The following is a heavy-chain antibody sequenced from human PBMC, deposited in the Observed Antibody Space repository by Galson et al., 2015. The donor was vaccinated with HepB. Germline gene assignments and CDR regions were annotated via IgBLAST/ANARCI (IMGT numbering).Heavy chain of an antibody. Sequence: SLRLSCAASGFTFSDYHMSWIRQAPGKGLQWVSFISSAGDGIYYADSVKGRFTISRDNAKNSLYLQMDNLRAEDTAVYYCARGGRGFDYWGQGTLVTVSS. D-gene: IGHD3-10*01. CDR1: GFTFSDYH. CDR2: ISSAGDGI. CDR3: ARGGRGFDY. V-gene: IGHV3-11*01. J-gene: IGHJ4*02.